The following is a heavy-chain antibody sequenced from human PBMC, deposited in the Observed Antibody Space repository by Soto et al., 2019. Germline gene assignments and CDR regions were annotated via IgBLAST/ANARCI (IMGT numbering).Heavy chain of an antibody. V-gene: IGHV4-39*01. CDR3: SLMFWRRPLLFVY. CDR1: DGFITSGAYY. CDR2: IQYRGST. J-gene: IGHJ4*02. D-gene: IGHD3-10*01. Sequence: SETLSHTCTVSDGFITSGAYYWCLIRQPPGKGLEWIGTIQYRGSTYYNPSLKSRVTMSLDTSKNQYSLRLGSVTAADTAVYFFSLMFWRRPLLFVYRGPATLLSV.